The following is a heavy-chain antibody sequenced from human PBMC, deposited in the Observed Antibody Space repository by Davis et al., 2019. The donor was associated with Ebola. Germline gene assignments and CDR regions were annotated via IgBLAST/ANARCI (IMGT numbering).Heavy chain of an antibody. J-gene: IGHJ4*02. V-gene: IGHV3-48*03. CDR2: ISSSGSTI. Sequence: GESLKIPCAASGFTFSSYEMNWVRQAPGKGLERVSYISSSGSTIYYADSVKGRFTISRDNAKNSLYLQMNSLRAEDTAVYYCARARGPSYFDYWGQGTLVTVSS. CDR3: ARARGPSYFDY. CDR1: GFTFSSYE.